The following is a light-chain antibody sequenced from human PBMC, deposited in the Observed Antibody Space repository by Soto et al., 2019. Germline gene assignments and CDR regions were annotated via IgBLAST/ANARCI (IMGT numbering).Light chain of an antibody. CDR3: QQSYVTPWT. J-gene: IGKJ1*01. Sequence: IQLTQSPSSLSASVGDRVTITCRASQDIAIYLAWYQQKPGEAPKLLIYAASTLYGGVPSRFSGSGSGTDFALTISSLQPEDFATYYCQQSYVTPWTFGQGTKVDIK. CDR2: AAS. V-gene: IGKV1-39*01. CDR1: QDIAIY.